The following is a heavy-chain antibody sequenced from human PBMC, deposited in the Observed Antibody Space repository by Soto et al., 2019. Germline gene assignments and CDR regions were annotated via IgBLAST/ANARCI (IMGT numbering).Heavy chain of an antibody. CDR3: ARGWNIGYCSGGSCYFPPSRYYFDY. D-gene: IGHD2-15*01. Sequence: QVQLQQWGAGLLKPTETLSLTCAVYGGSFSGYYWSWIRQPPGKGLEWIGEINHSGSTNYNPSLKSRVTISVDTSKNQFSLKLSSVTAADTAVYYCARGWNIGYCSGGSCYFPPSRYYFDYWGQGTLVTVSS. CDR2: INHSGST. V-gene: IGHV4-34*01. CDR1: GGSFSGYY. J-gene: IGHJ4*02.